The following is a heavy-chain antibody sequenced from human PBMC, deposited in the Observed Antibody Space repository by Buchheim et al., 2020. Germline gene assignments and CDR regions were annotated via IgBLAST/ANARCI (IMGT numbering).Heavy chain of an antibody. D-gene: IGHD6-19*01. Sequence: QVQLQESGPGLVKPSQTLSLTCTVSGGSISSGGYYWSWIRQHPGKGLEWIGYIYYSGSTYYNPSLKSRVTISVDTSKNQFSLKLSSVTAADTAVYYCARGRALGGGRLVRSTETRVAVDYWGQGTL. CDR2: IYYSGST. V-gene: IGHV4-31*03. J-gene: IGHJ4*02. CDR3: ARGRALGGGRLVRSTETRVAVDY. CDR1: GGSISSGGYY.